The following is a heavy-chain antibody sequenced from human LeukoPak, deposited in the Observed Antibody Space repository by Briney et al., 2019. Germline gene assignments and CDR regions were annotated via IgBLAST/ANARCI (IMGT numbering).Heavy chain of an antibody. CDR3: ARDTLTLGRGVINFDY. J-gene: IGHJ4*02. CDR1: GFTFSSYG. V-gene: IGHV3-33*01. Sequence: PGRSLRLSCAASGFTFSSYGMHWVRQAPGKGLEWVALIWYDGSSKYYADSVKGRFTISRDSSNNTLYLKMNSLRAEDTAVYYCARDTLTLGRGVINFDYWGQGTLVTVSS. D-gene: IGHD3-10*01. CDR2: IWYDGSSK.